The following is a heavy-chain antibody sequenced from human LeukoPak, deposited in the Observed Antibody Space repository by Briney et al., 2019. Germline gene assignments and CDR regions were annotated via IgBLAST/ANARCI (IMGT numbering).Heavy chain of an antibody. CDR3: ARTKGGYSYGYRGAFDI. D-gene: IGHD5-18*01. J-gene: IGHJ3*02. CDR1: VESFSGYY. Sequence: PSETLSLTCAVYVESFSGYYWSWIRQPPGKGLEWIGEINHSGSTNYNPSLKSRVTISVDTSKNQFSLKLSSVTAADTAVYYCARTKGGYSYGYRGAFDIWGQGTMVTVSS. V-gene: IGHV4-34*01. CDR2: INHSGST.